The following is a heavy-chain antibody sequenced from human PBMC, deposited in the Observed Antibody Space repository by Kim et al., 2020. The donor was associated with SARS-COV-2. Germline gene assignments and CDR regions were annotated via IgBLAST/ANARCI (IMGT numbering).Heavy chain of an antibody. D-gene: IGHD2-15*01. CDR2: IKQDGSEK. Sequence: GGSLRLSCAASGFTFSSYWMSWVRQAPGKGLEWVANIKQDGSEKYYVDSVKGRFTISRDNAKNSLYLQMNSLRAEDTAVYYCARDVVGYCSGGRCYGNDAFDIWGQGTMVTVSS. V-gene: IGHV3-7*01. CDR3: ARDVVGYCSGGRCYGNDAFDI. CDR1: GFTFSSYW. J-gene: IGHJ3*02.